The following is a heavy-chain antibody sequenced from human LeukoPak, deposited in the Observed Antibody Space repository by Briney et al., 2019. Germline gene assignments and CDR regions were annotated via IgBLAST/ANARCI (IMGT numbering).Heavy chain of an antibody. J-gene: IGHJ4*02. CDR2: ISGSGGST. D-gene: IGHD5-18*01. CDR1: GFTFSSYS. CDR3: AKAPRRGYSYGY. Sequence: GGSLRLSCAASGFTFSSYSMSWVRQAPGKGLEWVSAISGSGGSTYYADSVKGRFTISRDNSKNTPYLQMNSLSAEDTAVYYCAKAPRRGYSYGYWGQGTLVTVSS. V-gene: IGHV3-23*01.